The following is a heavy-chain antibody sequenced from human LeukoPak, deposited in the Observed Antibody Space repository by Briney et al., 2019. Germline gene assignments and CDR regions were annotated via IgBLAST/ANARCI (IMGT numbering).Heavy chain of an antibody. V-gene: IGHV4-59*01. CDR1: GGSISSYY. CDR2: IYYSGST. D-gene: IGHD6-19*01. CDR3: ARRPPRYSSGWYLDY. Sequence: SETLSLTCTVSGGSISSYYWSWIRQPPGKGLEWIGYIYYSGSTNYNPSLKSRVTISVDTSKNQFSLKLSSVTAADTAVYYCARRPPRYSSGWYLDYWGQGTLVTVSS. J-gene: IGHJ4*02.